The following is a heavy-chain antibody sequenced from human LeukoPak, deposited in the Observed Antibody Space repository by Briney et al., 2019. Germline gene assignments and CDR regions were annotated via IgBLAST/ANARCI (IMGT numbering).Heavy chain of an antibody. D-gene: IGHD1-26*01. J-gene: IGHJ5*02. CDR3: ARVLVGAAGIDWFDP. CDR2: ISSSGSTI. Sequence: PGGSLRLSCAASGFTFSDYYMSLIRQAPGKGLEWVSYISSSGSTIYYADSVKGRFTISRDNAKNSLYLQMNSLRAEDTAVYYCARVLVGAAGIDWFDPWGQGTLVTVSS. V-gene: IGHV3-11*04. CDR1: GFTFSDYY.